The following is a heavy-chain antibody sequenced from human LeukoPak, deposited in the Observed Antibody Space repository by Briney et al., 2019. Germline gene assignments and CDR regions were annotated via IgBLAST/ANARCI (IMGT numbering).Heavy chain of an antibody. Sequence: GGSLRLSCAASGLTVSNHWMHWVRQAPGKGLLWVSRINSDGSSTRCADFVKGRFTISKDDAKNTLYLQMNSLRVDDTAVYYCVAARPEIDYWGQGTLVAVSS. V-gene: IGHV3-74*01. CDR1: GLTVSNHW. CDR2: INSDGSST. D-gene: IGHD6-6*01. CDR3: VAARPEIDY. J-gene: IGHJ4*02.